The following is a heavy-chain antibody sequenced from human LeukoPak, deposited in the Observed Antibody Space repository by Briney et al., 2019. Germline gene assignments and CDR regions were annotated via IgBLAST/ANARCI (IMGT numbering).Heavy chain of an antibody. CDR2: ISAYNGNT. CDR3: ARSAAGTNDAFDI. J-gene: IGHJ3*02. V-gene: IGHV1-18*01. Sequence: ASVKVSCKASGYTFTSYDISWVRQAPGLGLEWMGWISAYNGNTNYAQRLQGRVTMTTDTSTSTAYMELRSLRSDDTAVYYCARSAAGTNDAFDIWGQGTMVTVSS. D-gene: IGHD6-13*01. CDR1: GYTFTSYD.